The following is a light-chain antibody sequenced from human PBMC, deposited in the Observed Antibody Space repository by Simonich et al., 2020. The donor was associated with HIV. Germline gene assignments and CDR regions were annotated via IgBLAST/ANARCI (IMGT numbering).Light chain of an antibody. CDR1: QSVLYSSNNKNY. CDR2: WAS. CDR3: QQYYSTPLT. Sequence: DIVMNQSPDSLVVSLGERATINCKSSQSVLYSSNNKNYLAWYQQKPGQPPKLLIYWASTREFGVPDRFSGSGSGTDFTLTISSLQAEDVAVYYCQQYYSTPLTFGGGTKVEIK. V-gene: IGKV4-1*01. J-gene: IGKJ4*01.